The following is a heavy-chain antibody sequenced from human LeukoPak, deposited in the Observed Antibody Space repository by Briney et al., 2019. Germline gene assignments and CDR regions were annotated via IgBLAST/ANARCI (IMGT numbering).Heavy chain of an antibody. CDR3: TTGCTNGVCYPLRYYYYYMDV. CDR1: GFTFGCYG. V-gene: IGHV3-49*03. Sequence: GVLRLSCTASGFTFGCYGMSWFRQAPGKGLEWVGFIRSKAYGGTTEYAASVKGRFTISRDDSKSIAYLQMNSLKTEDTAVYYCTTGCTNGVCYPLRYYYYYMDVWGKGTTVTVSS. J-gene: IGHJ6*03. CDR2: IRSKAYGGTT. D-gene: IGHD2-8*01.